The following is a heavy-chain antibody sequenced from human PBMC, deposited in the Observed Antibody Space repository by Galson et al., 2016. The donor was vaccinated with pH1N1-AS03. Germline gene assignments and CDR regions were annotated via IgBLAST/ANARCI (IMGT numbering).Heavy chain of an antibody. D-gene: IGHD4/OR15-4a*01. V-gene: IGHV1-46*01. CDR2: INPSDGGT. J-gene: IGHJ6*02. Sequence: SVKVSCKASGYTFTRYYMHWVRQAPGQGLEWMGIINPSDGGTSFAQKFQGRLNMTRDTSTSTVYMDLSSLRSDDTAVYYCARAMVPTTYYGMDVWGQGTTVTVSS. CDR1: GYTFTRYY. CDR3: ARAMVPTTYYGMDV.